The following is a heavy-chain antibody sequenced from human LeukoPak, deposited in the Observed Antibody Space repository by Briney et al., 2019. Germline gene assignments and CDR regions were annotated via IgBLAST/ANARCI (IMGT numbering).Heavy chain of an antibody. CDR2: INPNSGGT. CDR3: AREGRDGYKNYFDY. J-gene: IGHJ4*02. Sequence: GVSVKVSCKASGYTFTGYYMHWVRQAPGQGLEWMGWINPNSGGTNYAQKFQGGVTMTRDTSISTAYMELSRLRSDDTAVYYCAREGRDGYKNYFDYWGQGTLVTVSS. CDR1: GYTFTGYY. D-gene: IGHD5-24*01. V-gene: IGHV1-2*02.